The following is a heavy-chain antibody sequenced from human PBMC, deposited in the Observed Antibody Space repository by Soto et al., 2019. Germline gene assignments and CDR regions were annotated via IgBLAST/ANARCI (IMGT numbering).Heavy chain of an antibody. J-gene: IGHJ5*02. CDR2: IYYSGST. CDR3: ARRGNILGLSWFDP. D-gene: IGHD3-16*01. Sequence: QVQLQESGPGLVKPSETLSLTCTVSGGSISSYYWSWIRQPPGKGLEWIGYIYYSGSTNYNPSLNGRGTLSVDTSKNRFSLKLSSVTAADTAVYYCARRGNILGLSWFDPWGQGTLVTVSS. V-gene: IGHV4-59*08. CDR1: GGSISSYY.